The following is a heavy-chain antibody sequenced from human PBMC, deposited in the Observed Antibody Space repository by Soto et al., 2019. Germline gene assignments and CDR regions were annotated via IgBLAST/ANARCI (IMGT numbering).Heavy chain of an antibody. CDR1: GGSITSGGSF. CDR2: IGYSGAT. CDR3: ARGGASSKWFAP. D-gene: IGHD2-15*01. J-gene: IGHJ5*02. Sequence: SETLSLTCTVSGGSITSGGSFWSWIRQHPGKGQEWIAFIGYSGATSYNPSLASRVTISADTYKSQFSLNLRSVTAADTAVYYCARGGASSKWFAPWGQGTLVTVSS. V-gene: IGHV4-31*03.